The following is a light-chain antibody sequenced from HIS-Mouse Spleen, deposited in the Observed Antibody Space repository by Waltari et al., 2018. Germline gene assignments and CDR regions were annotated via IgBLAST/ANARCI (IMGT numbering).Light chain of an antibody. CDR1: RSNIGAGSA. V-gene: IGLV1-40*01. J-gene: IGLJ2*01. CDR2: GNS. Sequence: QSVLTQPPSVSGAPGQTVTISCTGSRSNIGAGSAVHWYQQLPGTAPKLLIYGNSNRPSGVPDRFSGSKSGTSASLAITGLQAEDEADYYCQSYDSSLSGVFGGGTKLTVL. CDR3: QSYDSSLSGV.